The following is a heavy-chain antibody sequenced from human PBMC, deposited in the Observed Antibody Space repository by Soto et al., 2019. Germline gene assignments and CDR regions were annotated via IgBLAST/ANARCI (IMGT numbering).Heavy chain of an antibody. D-gene: IGHD3-16*01. CDR2: IKADGSEK. V-gene: IGHV3-7*03. CDR3: ARARGVDS. J-gene: IGHJ5*01. Sequence: GWSLRLSCAGSVFTFINHWMNWVRQAPGKGLEWVANIKADGSEKYYVDSVKGRFTISRDNAKNSLYLQMNSLRAEDTAVYYCARARGVDSWGQGTLVTVSS. CDR1: VFTFINHW.